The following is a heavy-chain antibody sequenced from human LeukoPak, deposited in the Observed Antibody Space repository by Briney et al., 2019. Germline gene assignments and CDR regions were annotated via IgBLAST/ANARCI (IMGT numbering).Heavy chain of an antibody. CDR2: IYHSGST. CDR3: ARGDTSRGRAFDI. V-gene: IGHV4-30-2*01. J-gene: IGHJ3*02. Sequence: SETLSLTCTVSGGSISSSSYSWSWIWQPPGKGLEWIGYIYHSGSTYYNPSLKSRVTISVDRSKNQFSLKLSSVTAADTAVYYCARGDTSRGRAFDIWGQGTMVTVSS. D-gene: IGHD5-18*01. CDR1: GGSISSSSYS.